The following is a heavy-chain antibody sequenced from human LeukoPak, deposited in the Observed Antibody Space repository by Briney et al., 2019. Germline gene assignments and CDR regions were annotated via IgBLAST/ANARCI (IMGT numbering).Heavy chain of an antibody. CDR3: ARGYPNGSSYYFDY. CDR1: GGSFSGYY. J-gene: IGHJ4*02. CDR2: INHSGST. D-gene: IGHD6-6*01. Sequence: SETLSLTCAVYGGSFSGYYWSWIRQPPGKGLEWIGEINHSGSTNYNPSLKSRVTISVDTSKNQFSLKLSSVTAADTAVYYCARGYPNGSSYYFDYWGQGTLVTVSS. V-gene: IGHV4-34*01.